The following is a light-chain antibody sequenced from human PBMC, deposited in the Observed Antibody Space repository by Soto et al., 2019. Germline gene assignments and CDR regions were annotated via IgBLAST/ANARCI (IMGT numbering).Light chain of an antibody. CDR2: GAS. V-gene: IGKV3-15*01. Sequence: EIVMTQSPAILSVSPGERATLSCRASQSVSTNLAWYQQKPGQAPRLLMYGASTRATGIPARFSGSGSGTEFTLTISSLQSEDFAVYYCQQYHNWPPYTFGQGTKLEIK. CDR3: QQYHNWPPYT. CDR1: QSVSTN. J-gene: IGKJ2*01.